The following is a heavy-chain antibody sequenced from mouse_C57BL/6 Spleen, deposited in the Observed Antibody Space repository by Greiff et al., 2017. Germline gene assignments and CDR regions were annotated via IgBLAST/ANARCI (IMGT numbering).Heavy chain of an antibody. Sequence: QVHVKQSGPELVKPGASVKLSCKASGYTFTSYDINWVKQRPGQGLEWIGWIYPRDGSTKYNEKFKGKATLTVDTASSTAYMELHSLTSEDSAVYFCAREGVTTVVAPFDYWGQGTTLTVSS. CDR3: AREGVTTVVAPFDY. CDR2: IYPRDGST. CDR1: GYTFTSYD. J-gene: IGHJ2*01. V-gene: IGHV1-85*01. D-gene: IGHD1-1*01.